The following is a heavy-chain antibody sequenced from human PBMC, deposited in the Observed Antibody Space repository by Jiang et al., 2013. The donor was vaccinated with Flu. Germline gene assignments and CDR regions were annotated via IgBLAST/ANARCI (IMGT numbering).Heavy chain of an antibody. V-gene: IGHV2-5*02. J-gene: IGHJ1*01. Sequence: WDDDKRYSPSLKSRLTITKDTSKNQVVLTMTNMDPVDTATYYCAHAAYYYGSGSYWGYFQHWGQGTLVTVSS. D-gene: IGHD3-10*01. CDR2: WDDDK. CDR3: AHAAYYYGSGSYWGYFQH.